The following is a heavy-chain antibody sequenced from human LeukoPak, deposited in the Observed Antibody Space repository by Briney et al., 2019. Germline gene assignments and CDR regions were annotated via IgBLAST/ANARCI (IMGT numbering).Heavy chain of an antibody. D-gene: IGHD5-12*01. Sequence: PGGSLRLSCAASGFTFSRYSMNWVRQALGKGLEWVSSISTTSRYIYYADSVQGRFTVTRDNAKNSLSLQMNSLRADDTAVYYCARGNSDYDHDYWGQGTLVTVSS. CDR1: GFTFSRYS. V-gene: IGHV3-21*01. J-gene: IGHJ4*02. CDR2: ISTTSRYI. CDR3: ARGNSDYDHDY.